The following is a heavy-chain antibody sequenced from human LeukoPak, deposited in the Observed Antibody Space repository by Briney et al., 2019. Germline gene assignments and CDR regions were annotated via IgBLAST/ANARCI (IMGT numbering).Heavy chain of an antibody. Sequence: PGGSPRLSCAASGFTFSSYSMNWVRQAPGNGLEWVSSISSSSSYIYYADSVKGRFTISRDNSKNTLYLQMNSLRAEDTAVYYCAKGWGIPIFGVVTNWGQGTLVTVSS. V-gene: IGHV3-21*01. D-gene: IGHD3-3*01. CDR1: GFTFSSYS. J-gene: IGHJ4*02. CDR2: ISSSSSYI. CDR3: AKGWGIPIFGVVTN.